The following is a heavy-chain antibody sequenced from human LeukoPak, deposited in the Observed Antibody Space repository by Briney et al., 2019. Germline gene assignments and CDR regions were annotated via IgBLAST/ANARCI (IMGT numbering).Heavy chain of an antibody. J-gene: IGHJ4*02. D-gene: IGHD1-26*01. CDR2: INQDGSER. CDR3: ARDYMAGATFQIQGPVDY. CDR1: RFTFSNYW. Sequence: GGSLRLSCAASRFTFSNYWMTWVRQAPGKGLEWVANINQDGSERYYVDSVKGRFTISRDNAKSSLYLQMNSLRAEDTAVYYCARDYMAGATFQIQGPVDYWGQGTLVTVSS. V-gene: IGHV3-7*01.